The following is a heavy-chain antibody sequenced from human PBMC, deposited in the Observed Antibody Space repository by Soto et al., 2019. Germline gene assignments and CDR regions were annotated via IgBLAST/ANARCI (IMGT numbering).Heavy chain of an antibody. CDR1: GFTFSNYW. J-gene: IGHJ4*02. Sequence: EVQLVESGGGLVQPGGSLRLSCAASGFTFSNYWMSWVRQAPGKGLEWVANIKQDGSEKYYVDPVKGRFTISRDNAKNSVYLQMNSQRVEDTAVYYCARDWPHEVWGQVNLVTVSS. CDR3: ARDWPHEV. CDR2: IKQDGSEK. V-gene: IGHV3-7*01.